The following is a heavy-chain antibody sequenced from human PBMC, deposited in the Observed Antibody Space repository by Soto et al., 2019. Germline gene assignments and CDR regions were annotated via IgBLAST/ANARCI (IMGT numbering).Heavy chain of an antibody. Sequence: ASVKVSCKVSGYTLTELSMHWVRQAPGKGLEWMGGFDPEDGSTSYTQKFQGRVTMTRDTSTSTVYMELSSLRSEDTAVYYCARGSSGWYKVLDYWGQGTLVTVSS. CDR1: GYTLTELS. J-gene: IGHJ4*02. D-gene: IGHD6-19*01. V-gene: IGHV1-24*01. CDR3: ARGSSGWYKVLDY. CDR2: FDPEDGST.